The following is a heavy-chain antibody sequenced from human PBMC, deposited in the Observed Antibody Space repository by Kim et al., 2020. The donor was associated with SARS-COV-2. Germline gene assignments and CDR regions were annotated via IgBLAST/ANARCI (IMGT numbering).Heavy chain of an antibody. J-gene: IGHJ6*02. CDR2: VNTNTGTP. CDR1: GYTFSSYA. D-gene: IGHD1-1*01. Sequence: ASVKVSCKASGYTFSSYAMNWVRQAPGQGLEWMGWVNTNTGTPTYAQGFMGRFAFSFDTSVSTAYLHISSLETDDTAVYYCGVQALEDYYVMDVWGQGTT. CDR3: GVQALEDYYVMDV. V-gene: IGHV7-4-1*02.